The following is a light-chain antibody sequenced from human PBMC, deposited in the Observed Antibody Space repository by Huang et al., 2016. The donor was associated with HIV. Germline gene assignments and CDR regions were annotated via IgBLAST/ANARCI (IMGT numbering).Light chain of an antibody. J-gene: IGKJ1*01. V-gene: IGKV3-15*01. CDR2: GAS. CDR1: QTVSEH. CDR3: HQYYTLPRT. Sequence: EILLTQSPATLSVSPGARVTLSCRASQTVSEHLAWFHQRPGQAPKLLIYGASNRATGIPPRFSGRGSGTDFGLTITNLQSEDFAVYFCHQYYTLPRTFGQGTKVEI.